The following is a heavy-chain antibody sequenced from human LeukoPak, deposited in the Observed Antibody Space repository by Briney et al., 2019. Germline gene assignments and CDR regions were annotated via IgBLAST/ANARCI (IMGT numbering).Heavy chain of an antibody. Sequence: GGSLRLSCVASGFSFSGYAMSWVRQAPGKGLEWVSVISGSGGSTFYADSVKGRFTISRDKSKNTVYLQMNSLRAEDTALYYCARYSESYHAIDYWGQGTLVTVSS. V-gene: IGHV3-23*01. CDR3: ARYSESYHAIDY. CDR1: GFSFSGYA. CDR2: ISGSGGST. J-gene: IGHJ4*02. D-gene: IGHD5-12*01.